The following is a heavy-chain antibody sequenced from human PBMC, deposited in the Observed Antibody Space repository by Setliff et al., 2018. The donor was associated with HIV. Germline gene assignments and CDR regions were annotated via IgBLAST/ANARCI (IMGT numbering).Heavy chain of an antibody. V-gene: IGHV3-53*01. J-gene: IGHJ4*02. D-gene: IGHD6-13*01. CDR3: AKRSSYSSSWYYSDY. CDR1: GFTVNTNY. CDR2: MNGDGTT. Sequence: GGSLRLSCAASGFTVNTNYMTWVRQAPGKGLEWVSVMNGDGTTYYADSVKGRFTISRDDAKNSVFLQMNTLRVEDTAFYYCAKRSSYSSSWYYSDYWGQGTLVTVSS.